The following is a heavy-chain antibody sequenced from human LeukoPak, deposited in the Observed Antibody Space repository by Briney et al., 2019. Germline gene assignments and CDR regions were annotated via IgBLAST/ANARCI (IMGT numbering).Heavy chain of an antibody. J-gene: IGHJ4*02. D-gene: IGHD1-26*01. Sequence: SETLSLTCTVSGGSISSYYWSWIRQPPGKGLEWIGYIYYSGSTNYNPSPKSRVTISVDTSKNQFSLKLSSVTAADTAVYYCARVSIVGATFDYWGQGTLVTVSS. CDR2: IYYSGST. CDR3: ARVSIVGATFDY. CDR1: GGSISSYY. V-gene: IGHV4-59*01.